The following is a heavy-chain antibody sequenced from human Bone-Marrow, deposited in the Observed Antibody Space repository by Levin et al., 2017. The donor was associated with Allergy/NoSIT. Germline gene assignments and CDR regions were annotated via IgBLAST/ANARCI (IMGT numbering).Heavy chain of an antibody. V-gene: IGHV3-21*01. CDR1: ELNVTRNY. D-gene: IGHD2-8*02. CDR2: ISSSGSDM. CDR3: ARGIIGDVRVAHKEAFDI. J-gene: IGHJ3*02. Sequence: SCVVSELNVTRNYMNWVRQAPGKGLEWVSSISSSGSDMYYVVSVKGRFTISRDNAKNSLTLQMNSLRAEDTAVYYCARGIIGDVRVAHKEAFDIWGQGTMVSVSS.